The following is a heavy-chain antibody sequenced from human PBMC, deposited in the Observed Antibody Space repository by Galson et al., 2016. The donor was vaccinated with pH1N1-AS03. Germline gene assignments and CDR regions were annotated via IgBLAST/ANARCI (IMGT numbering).Heavy chain of an antibody. CDR3: ARDRGSGYDLFDYYYGMDV. CDR1: GYTFTSYA. CDR2: INAGNGNT. J-gene: IGHJ6*02. V-gene: IGHV1-3*01. D-gene: IGHD5-12*01. Sequence: SVKVSCKASGYTFTSYAMHWVRQAPGQRLEWMGWINAGNGNTKYSQKFQGRVTITRDTSASTAYMELSSLRSEETAVYYCARDRGSGYDLFDYYYGMDVWGQGTTVTVSS.